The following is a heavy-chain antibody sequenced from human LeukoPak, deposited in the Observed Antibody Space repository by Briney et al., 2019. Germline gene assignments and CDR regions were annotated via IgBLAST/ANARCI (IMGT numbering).Heavy chain of an antibody. CDR3: ARLHLGDTYGSGSPNWFDP. D-gene: IGHD3-10*01. Sequence: GGSLRLSCAASGFTFSRNAMNWVRQAPGKGLEWVSFISSSSNYMSYADSVKGRFTISRDNAKSSLYLQMNSLRPEDSAVYYCARLHLGDTYGSGSPNWFDPWGQGTLVTVSS. J-gene: IGHJ5*02. V-gene: IGHV3-21*04. CDR1: GFTFSRNA. CDR2: ISSSSNYM.